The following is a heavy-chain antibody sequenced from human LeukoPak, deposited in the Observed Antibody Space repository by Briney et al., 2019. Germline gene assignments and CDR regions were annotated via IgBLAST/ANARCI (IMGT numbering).Heavy chain of an antibody. D-gene: IGHD3-22*01. J-gene: IGHJ4*02. CDR3: ARSRYYYDSSGYPHVGKFDY. V-gene: IGHV4-61*02. Sequence: SQTLSLTCTASGGSISSGSYYWSWIRQPAGKGLEWIGRIYTSGSTNYNPSLKSRVTISVDTSKNQFSLKLSSVTAADTAVYYCARSRYYYDSSGYPHVGKFDYWGQGTLVTVSS. CDR2: IYTSGST. CDR1: GGSISSGSYY.